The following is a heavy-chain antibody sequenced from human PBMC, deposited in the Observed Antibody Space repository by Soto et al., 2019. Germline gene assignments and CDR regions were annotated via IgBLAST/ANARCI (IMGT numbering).Heavy chain of an antibody. Sequence: QVQLQESGPGLVTPSQTLSLTCTVSGGSISSGDYYWSGIRQPPGKGLEWIGYIYYSGSTYYTPSLKLRVTISVDTSKNQFSLKLSSVTAADTAVYYCARVLRFSDNAFDIWGQGTMVTVSS. V-gene: IGHV4-30-4*01. CDR3: ARVLRFSDNAFDI. CDR1: GGSISSGDYY. CDR2: IYYSGST. D-gene: IGHD3-3*01. J-gene: IGHJ3*02.